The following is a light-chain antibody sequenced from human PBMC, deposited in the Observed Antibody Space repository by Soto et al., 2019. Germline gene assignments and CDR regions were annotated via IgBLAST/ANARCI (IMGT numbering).Light chain of an antibody. V-gene: IGKV1-13*02. CDR2: DAS. J-gene: IGKJ4*01. CDR1: QGSSSA. Sequence: AIQLTQSPSSLSASVGDTVTITCRASQGSSSALAWYQHKSGKAPKSLIYDASTLESGVPSRFSGSGSGTDFTLTISSLQAEDFANYYCQQFNSYPLTFGCGTRVEIK. CDR3: QQFNSYPLT.